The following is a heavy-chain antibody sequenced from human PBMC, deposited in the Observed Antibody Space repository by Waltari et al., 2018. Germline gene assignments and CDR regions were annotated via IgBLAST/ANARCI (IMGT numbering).Heavy chain of an antibody. J-gene: IGHJ4*02. V-gene: IGHV3-23*01. CDR2: ISSSGDNA. CDR3: AKRGGTGPVAVAGIHCDY. CDR1: GFPFGTYS. D-gene: IGHD6-19*01. Sequence: EVQLLGSGGGLVRRGGYLRLSCTASGFPFGTYSTEWVRQAPGKGMEWVSSISSSGDNAYYTDSVRGRFTISRDNSKNTLFLEVNSLRVEDTATYYCAKRGGTGPVAVAGIHCDYWGQGILVTVSS.